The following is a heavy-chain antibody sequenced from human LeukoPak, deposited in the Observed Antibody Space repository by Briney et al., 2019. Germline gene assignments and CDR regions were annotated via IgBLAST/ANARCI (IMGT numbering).Heavy chain of an antibody. J-gene: IGHJ4*02. D-gene: IGHD2-15*01. CDR1: GFTFSSYG. CDR3: AQDLGGRACDY. CDR2: IWYDGSNK. Sequence: GGSLRLSCAASGFTFSSYGMHWVRQAPGKGLEWVAVIWYDGSNKYYADSVKGRFTISRDNSKNTLYLQMNSLRAEDTAVYYCAQDLGGRACDYWGQGTLVTVSS. V-gene: IGHV3-33*06.